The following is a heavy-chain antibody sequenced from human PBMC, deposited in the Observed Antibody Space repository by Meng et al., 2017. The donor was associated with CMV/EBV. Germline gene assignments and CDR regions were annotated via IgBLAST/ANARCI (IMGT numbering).Heavy chain of an antibody. D-gene: IGHD2-15*01. CDR1: GYTFTIYY. CDR3: AREGEGVVAATPHFDY. Sequence: QVALVQAGAEGKKPGASVKVSCKSSGYTFTIYYMHWVRQAPGQGLEWMGIINPSGGSTSYAQKFQGRVTMTRDTSTSTVYMELSSLRSEDTAVYYCAREGEGVVAATPHFDYWGQGTLVTVSS. J-gene: IGHJ4*02. CDR2: INPSGGST. V-gene: IGHV1-46*01.